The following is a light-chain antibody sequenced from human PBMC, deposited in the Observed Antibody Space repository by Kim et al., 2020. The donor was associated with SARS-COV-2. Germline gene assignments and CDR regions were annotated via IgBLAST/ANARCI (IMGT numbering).Light chain of an antibody. CDR3: GTWDTSLAVGV. CDR1: SSTLGSYY. J-gene: IGLJ3*02. CDR2: DNN. Sequence: GQKVTISWSGSSSTLGSYYVSWYRQFPGTAPELLIYDNNQRPSGIPDRFSGSKSGRTASLDITGLQTGDEADYYCGTWDTSLAVGVFGGGSQLTVL. V-gene: IGLV1-51*01.